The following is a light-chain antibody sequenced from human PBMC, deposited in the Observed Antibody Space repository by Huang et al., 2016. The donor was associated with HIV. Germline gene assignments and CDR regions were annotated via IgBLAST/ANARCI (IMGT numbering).Light chain of an antibody. CDR3: QQGYTASWT. Sequence: DIQMTQSPSSLSASVGDRVTITCRASQSITTYLTWYQQKPGKAPTLLIYATDSLQGGVPSRFSGRGSGTEFTLTISSLQPDDFATYYCQQGYTASWTFGPGTKVE. V-gene: IGKV1-39*01. CDR2: ATD. J-gene: IGKJ1*01. CDR1: QSITTY.